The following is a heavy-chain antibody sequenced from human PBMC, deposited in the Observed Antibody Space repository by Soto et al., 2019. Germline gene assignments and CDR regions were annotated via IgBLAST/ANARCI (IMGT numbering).Heavy chain of an antibody. D-gene: IGHD4-17*01. CDR3: AGTTVTRRRFDY. V-gene: IGHV4-31*03. J-gene: IGHJ4*02. Sequence: QVQLQESGPGLVKPSQTLSLTCTVSGGSSSSGGYYWSWIRQHPEKGLEGIGYIYYSGSTYYNPSLKRRVTISLDTSKNQFSLKLSSVTAADTAVYYCAGTTVTRRRFDYWGQGTLVTVSS. CDR1: GGSSSSGGYY. CDR2: IYYSGST.